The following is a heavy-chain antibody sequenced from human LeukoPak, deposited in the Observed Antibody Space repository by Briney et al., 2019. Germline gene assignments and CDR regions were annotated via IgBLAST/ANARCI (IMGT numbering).Heavy chain of an antibody. D-gene: IGHD3-10*01. J-gene: IGHJ4*02. CDR1: GFTFSSYA. Sequence: GGSLRLSCAASGFTFSSYAMSWVRQAPGKGLEWVSGISGSGGSTYYADSVKGRFTISRDNSKNTVSLQMNSLRTEDTAVYYCAKTPKIRGVSNFDYWGQGTLVTVSS. V-gene: IGHV3-23*01. CDR2: ISGSGGST. CDR3: AKTPKIRGVSNFDY.